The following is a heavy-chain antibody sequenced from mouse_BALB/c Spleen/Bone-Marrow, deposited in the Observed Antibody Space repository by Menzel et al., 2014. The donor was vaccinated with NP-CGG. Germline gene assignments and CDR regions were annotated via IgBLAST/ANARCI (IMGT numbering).Heavy chain of an antibody. CDR2: ISTGGTYT. D-gene: IGHD2-10*02. Sequence: EVQLVESGGGLVKTGGSLKLSCSASGFTFSSSIMSWVRQTPEKRLEWVATISTGGTYTYYPDSVKGRFTISRDNAKNTLYLQMSSLKSEDTAMYYCSRGYGNCFDYCGQGTTLTVSS. V-gene: IGHV5-6-4*01. CDR3: SRGYGNCFDY. J-gene: IGHJ2*01. CDR1: GFTFSSSI.